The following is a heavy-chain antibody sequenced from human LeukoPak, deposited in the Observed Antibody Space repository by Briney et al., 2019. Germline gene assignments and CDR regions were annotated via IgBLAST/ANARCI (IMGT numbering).Heavy chain of an antibody. Sequence: SVKVSCKASGGTFSSYAISWVRQAPGQGLEWMGRIIPIFGIANYAQKFQGRVTITADKSTSTAYMELSSLRSGDTAVYYCARASEPTYYYDSSGYYYGDPHDYWGQGTLVTVSS. CDR3: ARASEPTYYYDSSGYYYGDPHDY. V-gene: IGHV1-69*04. CDR1: GGTFSSYA. J-gene: IGHJ4*02. D-gene: IGHD3-22*01. CDR2: IIPIFGIA.